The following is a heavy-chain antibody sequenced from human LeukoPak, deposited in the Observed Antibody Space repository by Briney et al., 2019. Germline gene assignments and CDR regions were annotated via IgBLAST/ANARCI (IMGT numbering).Heavy chain of an antibody. CDR3: ARDSAGNDY. CDR1: GFTFSTYW. V-gene: IGHV3-7*01. CDR2: IKQDGSEK. J-gene: IGHJ4*02. Sequence: GGALRLSCAASGFTFSTYWMSWVRQAPGKGLEWVANIKQDGSEKYYVDSVKGRFTISRDNAKNSLYLQMNSLRAEDTAMYYCARDSAGNDYWGQGTLVTVSS. D-gene: IGHD6-13*01.